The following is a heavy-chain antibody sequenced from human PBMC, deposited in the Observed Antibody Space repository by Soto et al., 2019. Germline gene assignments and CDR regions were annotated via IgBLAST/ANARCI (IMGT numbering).Heavy chain of an antibody. CDR2: INHSGST. J-gene: IGHJ4*01. CDR3: ARHPHSGYALYYFDY. V-gene: IGHV4-34*01. Sequence: SETLSLTCAGYGGSFSGYYWSWIRQPPGKGLEWIGEINHSGSTNYNPSLKSRVTISVDTSKNQFSLKLSSVTAADTAVYYCARHPHSGYALYYFDYWGHGTLVTVSS. CDR1: GGSFSGYY. D-gene: IGHD5-12*01.